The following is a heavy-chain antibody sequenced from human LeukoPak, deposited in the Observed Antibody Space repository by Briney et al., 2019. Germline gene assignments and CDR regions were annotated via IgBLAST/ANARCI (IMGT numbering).Heavy chain of an antibody. Sequence: ASVKVSCKASGYTFTGYYMHWVRQAPGQGLEWMGRINPNSGGTNYAQKFQGRVTITADESTSTAYMELSSLRSEDTAVYYCARSPDLGEYSGSYGRFDPWGQGTLVTVSS. CDR3: ARSPDLGEYSGSYGRFDP. D-gene: IGHD1-26*01. CDR2: INPNSGGT. V-gene: IGHV1-2*06. CDR1: GYTFTGYY. J-gene: IGHJ5*02.